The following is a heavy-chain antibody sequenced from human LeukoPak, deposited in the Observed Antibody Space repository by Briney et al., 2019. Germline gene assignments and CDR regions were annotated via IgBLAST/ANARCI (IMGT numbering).Heavy chain of an antibody. CDR3: ARDVGSSWFSIWFDP. D-gene: IGHD6-13*01. CDR1: GGSISSDNYY. J-gene: IGHJ5*02. CDR2: TYASGSA. Sequence: SETLSLTCTISGGSISSDNYYWTWIRQPAGKGLEWIGRTYASGSANYNPSLKSRVTISVDTSKNQFSLKLNSVTAADTAMYYCARDVGSSWFSIWFDPWGQGTLVTVSS. V-gene: IGHV4-61*02.